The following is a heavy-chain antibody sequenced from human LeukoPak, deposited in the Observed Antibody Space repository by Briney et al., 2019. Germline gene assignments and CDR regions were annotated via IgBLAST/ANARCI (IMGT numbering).Heavy chain of an antibody. CDR1: GLTFSTYS. CDR3: ARVGDMEAFDI. Sequence: GGSLRLSCAASGLTFSTYSMTWVRQAPGKGLEWLSFISSSSSTIYYADSVKGRFTISRDNSKNTVYLQMNSLRGEDTAVYYCARVGDMEAFDIWGQGTRVTVSS. CDR2: ISSSSSTI. D-gene: IGHD3-16*01. J-gene: IGHJ3*02. V-gene: IGHV3-48*01.